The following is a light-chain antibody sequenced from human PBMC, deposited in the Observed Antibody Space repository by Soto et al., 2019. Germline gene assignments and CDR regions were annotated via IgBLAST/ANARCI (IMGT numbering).Light chain of an antibody. CDR3: AVWDDRLNGYV. CDR2: SND. Sequence: QSVLTQPPSASGTPGQRVTISCSGSSSNIGSNTVNWYQHLPGAAPKLLIQSNDQRPSGVPGRFSGSQSGTSASLAISGLQSEDEADYYCAVWDDRLNGYVFGTGTKVTVL. J-gene: IGLJ1*01. V-gene: IGLV1-44*01. CDR1: SSNIGSNT.